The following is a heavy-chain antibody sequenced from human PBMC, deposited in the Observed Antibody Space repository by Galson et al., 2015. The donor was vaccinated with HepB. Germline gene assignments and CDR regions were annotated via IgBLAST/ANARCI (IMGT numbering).Heavy chain of an antibody. J-gene: IGHJ4*02. Sequence: SLRLSCAASGFTFSSYAMLWVRQAPGKGLEWVAVISYDGSNKYYADSVKGRFTISRDNSKNTLYLQMNSLRAEDTAVYYCARERGGYNYDYWGQGTLVTVSS. CDR1: GFTFSSYA. V-gene: IGHV3-30-3*01. D-gene: IGHD5-24*01. CDR2: ISYDGSNK. CDR3: ARERGGYNYDY.